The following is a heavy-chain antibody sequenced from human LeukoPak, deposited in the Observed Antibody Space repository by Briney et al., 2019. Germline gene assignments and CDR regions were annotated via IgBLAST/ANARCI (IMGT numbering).Heavy chain of an antibody. CDR2: ISYDGSNR. CDR1: GFTFSSYA. D-gene: IGHD3-22*01. V-gene: IGHV3-30*04. Sequence: LRLSCAASGFTFSSYAMHWVRQAPGKGLEWVAVISYDGSNRYYADSVKGRFTISRDNSKNTLYLQMNSLRAEDTAVYYCARDAQIYDSSGYYATSFDYWGQGTLVTVSS. J-gene: IGHJ4*02. CDR3: ARDAQIYDSSGYYATSFDY.